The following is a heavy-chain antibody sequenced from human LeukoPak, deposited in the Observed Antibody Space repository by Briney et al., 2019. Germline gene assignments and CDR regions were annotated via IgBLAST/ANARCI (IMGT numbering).Heavy chain of an antibody. CDR1: EFSVGSNY. D-gene: IGHD5-18*01. J-gene: IGHJ4*02. CDR2: IYSGGST. V-gene: IGHV3-66*01. CDR3: ANDLGWIQLNLG. Sequence: GGSLRLSCAASEFSVGSNYMTWVRQAPGKGLEWVSLIYSGGSTYYADSVKGRFTISRDNSKNTVYLQMNSLRAEDTAVYYCANDLGWIQLNLGRGQGTLVTVSS.